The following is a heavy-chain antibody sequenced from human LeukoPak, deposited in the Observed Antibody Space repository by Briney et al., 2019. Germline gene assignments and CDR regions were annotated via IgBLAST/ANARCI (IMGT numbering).Heavy chain of an antibody. J-gene: IGHJ4*02. V-gene: IGHV3-13*01. CDR2: IGSVGDT. CDR1: GFTFSSYD. Sequence: GGSLRLSCAASGFTFSSYDMHWVRQATGKGLEWVSAIGSVGDTYYPDSVKGRFTISRENAKKSLYLQMNSLRAGDTAVYYCARGIRYDSSGYSTSLDYWGQGTLVTVSS. D-gene: IGHD3-22*01. CDR3: ARGIRYDSSGYSTSLDY.